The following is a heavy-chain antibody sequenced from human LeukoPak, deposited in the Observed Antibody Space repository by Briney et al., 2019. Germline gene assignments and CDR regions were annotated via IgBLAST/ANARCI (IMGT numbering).Heavy chain of an antibody. CDR2: ISAYNGNT. D-gene: IGHD1-26*01. CDR3: ARELVRATTKNWFDP. CDR1: GYTSTSYG. V-gene: IGHV1-18*01. Sequence: VASVKVSCKASGYTSTSYGISWVRQAPGQGLEWMGWISAYNGNTNYAQKLQGRVTMTTDTSTSTAYMELRSLRSDDTAVYYCARELVRATTKNWFDPWGQGTLVTVSS. J-gene: IGHJ5*02.